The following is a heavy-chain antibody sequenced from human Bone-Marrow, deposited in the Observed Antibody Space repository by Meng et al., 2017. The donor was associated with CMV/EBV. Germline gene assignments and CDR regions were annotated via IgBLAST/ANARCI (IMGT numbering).Heavy chain of an antibody. V-gene: IGHV4-39*06. CDR1: GGSISSSSYY. Sequence: GSLRLSCTVSGGSISSSSYYWGWIGQPPGKGLEWIGSIYYSGSTYYNPSLKRGVTITVDTSKNQFALKLSSVTAADTAVYYCARAYSSSWYGHYYYYYGMDFWGQGTTVTVSS. CDR2: IYYSGST. J-gene: IGHJ6*02. CDR3: ARAYSSSWYGHYYYYYGMDF. D-gene: IGHD6-13*01.